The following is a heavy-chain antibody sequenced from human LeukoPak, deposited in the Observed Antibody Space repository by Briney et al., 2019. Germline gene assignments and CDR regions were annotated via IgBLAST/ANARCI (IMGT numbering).Heavy chain of an antibody. D-gene: IGHD6-19*01. J-gene: IGHJ6*02. CDR2: IYYSGST. Sequence: SETLSLTCTVSGGSISSGGYYWSWIRQHPGKGLEWIGYIYYSGSTYYNPSLKSRVTISVDTSKNQFSLKLSSVTAADTAVYYCARGLQVAGKLDYYYGMDVWGQGILVTVS. V-gene: IGHV4-31*03. CDR1: GGSISSGGYY. CDR3: ARGLQVAGKLDYYYGMDV.